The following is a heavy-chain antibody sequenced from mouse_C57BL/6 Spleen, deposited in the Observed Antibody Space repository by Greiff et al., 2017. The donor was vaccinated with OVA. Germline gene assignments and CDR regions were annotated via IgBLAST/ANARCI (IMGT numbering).Heavy chain of an antibody. Sequence: QVQLQQSGAELVKPGASVTMSCQASGYTFTSYWITWVKQRPGQGLEWIGDIYPGSGSTNYNEKFKSKATLTVDTSSSTAYMQLSSLTSEDSAVYYCARYDVGWFAYWGQGTLVTVSA. CDR1: GYTFTSYW. CDR2: IYPGSGST. D-gene: IGHD2-12*01. CDR3: ARYDVGWFAY. J-gene: IGHJ3*01. V-gene: IGHV1-55*01.